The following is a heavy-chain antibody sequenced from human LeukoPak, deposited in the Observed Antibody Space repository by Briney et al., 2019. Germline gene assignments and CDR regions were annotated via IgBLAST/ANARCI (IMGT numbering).Heavy chain of an antibody. CDR1: GFTVSSNY. D-gene: IGHD1-26*01. J-gene: IGHJ4*02. CDR3: AKDGSGELPDY. V-gene: IGHV3-66*01. Sequence: PGGSLRLSCAASGFTVSSNYMSWVRQAPGKGLEWVSVIYSGGNTYYADSVKGRFTISRDNSKNTLYLQMNSLRAEDTAVYYCAKDGSGELPDYWGQGTLVTVSS. CDR2: IYSGGNT.